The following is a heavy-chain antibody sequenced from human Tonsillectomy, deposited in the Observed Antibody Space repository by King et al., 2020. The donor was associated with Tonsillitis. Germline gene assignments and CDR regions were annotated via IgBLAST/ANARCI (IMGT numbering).Heavy chain of an antibody. J-gene: IGHJ6*03. Sequence: VQLQESGPGLVKPSETLSLTCTVSGGSISSYYWSWIRQPPGKGLEWIGYIYYSGSTNYNPSLTSRVTISVDTSKNQFSLKLSSVTAADTAVYYCARARRVLRYFEVDYYYYYVDVWGKGTTVTVSS. CDR3: ARARRVLRYFEVDYYYYYVDV. CDR1: GGSISSYY. V-gene: IGHV4-59*01. D-gene: IGHD3-9*01. CDR2: IYYSGST.